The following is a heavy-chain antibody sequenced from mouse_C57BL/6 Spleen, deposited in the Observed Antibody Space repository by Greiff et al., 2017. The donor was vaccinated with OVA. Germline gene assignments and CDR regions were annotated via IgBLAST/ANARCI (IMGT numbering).Heavy chain of an antibody. V-gene: IGHV5-9*01. CDR3: AGRDWDGVAY. CDR2: ISGGGGKH. D-gene: IGHD4-1*01. Sequence: EVKVVESGGGLVKPGGSLKLSCAASGFTFSSYNMSWVRQTPAKRLEWVAPISGGGGKHYYPDSVKGRFTISRDNAKNTLYLQMGSLRSEDTALYYWAGRDWDGVAYWGQGTLVTVSA. CDR1: GFTFSSYN. J-gene: IGHJ3*01.